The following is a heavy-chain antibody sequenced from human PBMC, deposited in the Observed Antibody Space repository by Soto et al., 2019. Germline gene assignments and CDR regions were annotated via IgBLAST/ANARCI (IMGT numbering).Heavy chain of an antibody. CDR1: GGSINSGGYY. V-gene: IGHV4-31*03. Sequence: SETLSLTCTVSGGSINSGGYYWSWIRQHPGKGLEWIGDIYYSGSTYYYPPLKSRVTISVDMSKNQFSLKLNSVTAADTAVYYCASYGIAAAATLEDYWGQGTLVTVSS. D-gene: IGHD6-13*01. J-gene: IGHJ4*02. CDR3: ASYGIAAAATLEDY. CDR2: IYYSGST.